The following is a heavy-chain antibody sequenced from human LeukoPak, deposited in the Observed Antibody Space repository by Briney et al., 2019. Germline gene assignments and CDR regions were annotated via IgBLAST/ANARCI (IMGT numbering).Heavy chain of an antibody. Sequence: ASVKVSCKVFGYTLTELSMHWVRQAPGKGLGWMGGFDPEDGETIYAQKFQGRVTMTEDTSTDTAYMELSSLRSEDTAVYYCATGVVAATFFRNYYYGMDVWGQGTTVTVSS. V-gene: IGHV1-24*01. CDR1: GYTLTELS. CDR3: ATGVVAATFFRNYYYGMDV. J-gene: IGHJ6*02. CDR2: FDPEDGET. D-gene: IGHD2-15*01.